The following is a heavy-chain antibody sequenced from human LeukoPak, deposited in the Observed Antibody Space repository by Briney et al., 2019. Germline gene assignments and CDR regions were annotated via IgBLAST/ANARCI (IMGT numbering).Heavy chain of an antibody. CDR3: ATDFYDST. CDR1: GFTFSNAW. D-gene: IGHD3-22*01. Sequence: TGGSPRLSCATSGFTFSNAWMNWVRQAPGKGLEWVGRIRSNSDGGTIDYAAPVKGRFTLSRDDSKTTLYLQTNSLQTEDTAVYYCATDFYDSTWGQGTLVTVSS. J-gene: IGHJ5*02. V-gene: IGHV3-15*07. CDR2: IRSNSDGGTI.